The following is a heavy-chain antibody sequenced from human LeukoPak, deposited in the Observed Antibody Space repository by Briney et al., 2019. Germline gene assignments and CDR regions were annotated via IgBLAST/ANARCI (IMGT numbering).Heavy chain of an antibody. J-gene: IGHJ4*02. Sequence: SETLSLTCAVYGVSFSGYYWSWIRQPPGKGLEWIGEINHSGSTNYNPSLKSRVTISVDTSKNQFSLKLSSVTAADTAVYYCARGKRITMVRGVYDYWGQGTLVTVSS. V-gene: IGHV4-34*01. CDR3: ARGKRITMVRGVYDY. CDR2: INHSGST. D-gene: IGHD3-10*01. CDR1: GVSFSGYY.